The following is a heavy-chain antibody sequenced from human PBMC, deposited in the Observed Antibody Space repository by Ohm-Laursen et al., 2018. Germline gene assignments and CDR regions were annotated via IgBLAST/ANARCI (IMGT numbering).Heavy chain of an antibody. V-gene: IGHV3-23*01. CDR2: ISGSGGGT. D-gene: IGHD6-25*01. CDR1: GFTFDDYG. J-gene: IGHJ3*02. Sequence: SLRLSCSASGFTFDDYGMSWVRQAPGKGLEWVSAISGSGGGTYYADSVKGRFTISRDNSKNTLYLQMNSLRAEDTAVYYCAKKRRRGADAFDIWGQGTMVTVSS. CDR3: AKKRRRGADAFDI.